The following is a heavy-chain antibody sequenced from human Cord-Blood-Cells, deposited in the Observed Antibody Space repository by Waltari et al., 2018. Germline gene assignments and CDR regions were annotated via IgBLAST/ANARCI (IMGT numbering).Heavy chain of an antibody. CDR1: GFPFSSYA. Sequence: QVQLVESGGGVVQPGRSLRLSCAASGFPFSSYAMHWVSQAPGKGLEWVAVISYDGSNKYYADSVKGRFTISRDNSKNTLYLQMNSLRAEDTAVYYCAREGDPGNSGAFDIWGQGTMVTVSS. CDR3: AREGDPGNSGAFDI. D-gene: IGHD4-4*01. V-gene: IGHV3-30-3*01. CDR2: ISYDGSNK. J-gene: IGHJ3*02.